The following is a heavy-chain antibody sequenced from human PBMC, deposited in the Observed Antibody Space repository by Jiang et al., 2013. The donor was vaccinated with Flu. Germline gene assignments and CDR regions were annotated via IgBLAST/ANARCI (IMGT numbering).Heavy chain of an antibody. D-gene: IGHD3-10*01. CDR2: IYYSGST. J-gene: IGHJ3*02. CDR1: GGSISSYY. Sequence: LLKPSETLSLTCTVSGGSISSYYWSWIRQPPGKGLEWIGYIYYSGSTNYNPSLKSRVTISVDTSKNQFSLKLSSVTAADTAVYYCARDGSGDPDAFDIWGQGTMVTVSS. V-gene: IGHV4-59*01. CDR3: ARDGSGDPDAFDI.